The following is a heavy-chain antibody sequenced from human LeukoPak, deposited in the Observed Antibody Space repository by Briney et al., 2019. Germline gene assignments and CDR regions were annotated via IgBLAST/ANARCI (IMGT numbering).Heavy chain of an antibody. V-gene: IGHV1-2*02. J-gene: IGHJ4*02. Sequence: AAVPVSRQGSGCTLRQYNIYWLGQAPAQGLEGMGWIIPNNAATHYAQKFQCGVTMTRDTSITTFYMAVSRLRSDDTACDYCARYNWNDVVSALDSWGQGTLVTVSS. CDR3: ARYNWNDVVSALDS. CDR2: IIPNNAAT. CDR1: GCTLRQYN. D-gene: IGHD1-1*01.